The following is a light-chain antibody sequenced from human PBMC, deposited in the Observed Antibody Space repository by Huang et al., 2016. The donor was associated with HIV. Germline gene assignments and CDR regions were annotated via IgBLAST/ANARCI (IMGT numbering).Light chain of an antibody. J-gene: IGKJ3*01. CDR2: GAS. CDR3: QQYNNWPFT. CDR1: QSVSSN. V-gene: IGKV3-15*01. Sequence: ELVMTQSPATLSVSSGERATLSCRASQSVSSNLAWYQQKPGQAPRLIIYGASTRATGMPARFSGSGSGTEFTLTISSLQSEDFALYYCQQYNNWPFTFGPGTKVDIK.